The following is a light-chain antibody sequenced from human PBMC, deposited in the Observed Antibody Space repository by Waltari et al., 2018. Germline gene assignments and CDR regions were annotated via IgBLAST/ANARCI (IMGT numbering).Light chain of an antibody. CDR2: NAS. CDR1: QTTDSW. Sequence: DIQMTQSPSTLSASVGDRVSITCRASQTTDSWLAWYQQKPGKAPKLLIYNASSLKSGVPSRCSGSGSGTEVTLTISSLQPDDFATYYCQQYNTYPWTFGQGSKVEIK. J-gene: IGKJ1*01. CDR3: QQYNTYPWT. V-gene: IGKV1-5*01.